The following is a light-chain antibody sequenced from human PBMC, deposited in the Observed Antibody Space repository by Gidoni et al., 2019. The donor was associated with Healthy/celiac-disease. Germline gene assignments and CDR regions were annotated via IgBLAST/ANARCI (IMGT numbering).Light chain of an antibody. CDR2: LGS. CDR1: QSLLHRNGYNY. J-gene: IGKJ4*01. Sequence: DIVITQSPLSLPVTPGEPASISCRSSQSLLHRNGYNYVDWYLQKPGQSPQLLIYLGSNRASGVPDRFSGSGSGTDFTLKISRVEAEDVGVYYCMQALQTPLTFGGGTKVEIK. V-gene: IGKV2-28*01. CDR3: MQALQTPLT.